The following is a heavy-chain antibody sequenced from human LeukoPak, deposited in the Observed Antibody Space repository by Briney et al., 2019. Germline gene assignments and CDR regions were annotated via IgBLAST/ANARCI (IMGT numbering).Heavy chain of an antibody. Sequence: GRSLRLSCAASGFTFSSHTMHWVRQAPGKGLEWVAVISYDGSNKYYADSVKGRFTISRDNSKKTLYLQMNSLRAEDTAVYYCARGVGYSSGWYPSEADYWGQGTLVTVSS. J-gene: IGHJ4*02. CDR2: ISYDGSNK. V-gene: IGHV3-30*04. D-gene: IGHD6-19*01. CDR3: ARGVGYSSGWYPSEADY. CDR1: GFTFSSHT.